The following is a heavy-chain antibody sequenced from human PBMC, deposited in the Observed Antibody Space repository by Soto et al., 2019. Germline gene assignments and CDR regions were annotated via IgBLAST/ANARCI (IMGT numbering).Heavy chain of an antibody. J-gene: IGHJ4*02. CDR3: ARHMTEIAY. Sequence: QLQLQESGPGLVKASETLSLTCTVSGGSITSCSYFWGWIRQPPGKGLEWIGSIYSSGSTYSNPALKSRAAITVDTSENQFSLNLSSVTDAATAVYYCARHMTEIAYWGQGTLVTVSS. CDR1: GGSITSCSYF. V-gene: IGHV4-39*01. D-gene: IGHD3-16*01. CDR2: IYSSGST.